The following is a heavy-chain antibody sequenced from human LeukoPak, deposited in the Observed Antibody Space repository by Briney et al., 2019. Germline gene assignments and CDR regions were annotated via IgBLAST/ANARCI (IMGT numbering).Heavy chain of an antibody. CDR3: ARSPYDYVWGSCDY. Sequence: SETLSLTCTVSGGSIRSYYWSWIRQPPGKGLEWIGSIYHSGSTYYNPSLKSRVTISVDTSKNQFSLKLSSVTAADTAVYYCARSPYDYVWGSCDYWGQGTLVTVSS. V-gene: IGHV4-38-2*02. CDR2: IYHSGST. CDR1: GGSIRSYY. D-gene: IGHD3-16*01. J-gene: IGHJ4*02.